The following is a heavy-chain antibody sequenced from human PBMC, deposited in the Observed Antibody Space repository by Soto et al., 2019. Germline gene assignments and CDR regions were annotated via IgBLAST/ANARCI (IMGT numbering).Heavy chain of an antibody. J-gene: IGHJ4*01. CDR3: ASQAPYDGSXSYPRRFDY. Sequence: TLSLTCTVSGASISSGGYYWNWIRQHPGKGLEWIGYISYSGNTYFHPSLKSRVTISVDTSKKQFSLNLTSVTAADTAVYYCASQAPYDGSXSYPRRFDYCVHGTLATVSS. D-gene: IGHD3-10*01. V-gene: IGHV4-31*03. CDR1: GASISSGGYY. CDR2: ISYSGNT.